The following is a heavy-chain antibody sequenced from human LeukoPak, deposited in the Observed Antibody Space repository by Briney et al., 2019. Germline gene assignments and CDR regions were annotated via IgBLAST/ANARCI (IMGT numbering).Heavy chain of an antibody. Sequence: GESLKISCKGSGYSFTSYWIGWVRQMPGKGLEWMGIIYPGDSDTRYSPSFQGQVTISADKSISTAYLQWSSLKASDTAMYYCARRRTPIAARDAFDIWGQGTMVTVSS. D-gene: IGHD6-13*01. CDR3: ARRRTPIAARDAFDI. J-gene: IGHJ3*02. V-gene: IGHV5-51*01. CDR1: GYSFTSYW. CDR2: IYPGDSDT.